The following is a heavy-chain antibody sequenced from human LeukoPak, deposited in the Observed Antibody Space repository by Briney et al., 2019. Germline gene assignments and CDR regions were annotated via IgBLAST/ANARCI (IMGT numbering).Heavy chain of an antibody. CDR3: ARDRNYYGSGSLNWFDP. Sequence: SETLSLTCTVSGGSISSYYWSWIRQPPGKGLEWIGYIYYSGSTYYNASLKSRVTISRDTSKNQFSLKLNSVTAADTAVYYCARDRNYYGSGSLNWFDPWGQGTLVTVSS. V-gene: IGHV4-30-4*08. CDR2: IYYSGST. CDR1: GGSISSYY. J-gene: IGHJ5*02. D-gene: IGHD3-10*01.